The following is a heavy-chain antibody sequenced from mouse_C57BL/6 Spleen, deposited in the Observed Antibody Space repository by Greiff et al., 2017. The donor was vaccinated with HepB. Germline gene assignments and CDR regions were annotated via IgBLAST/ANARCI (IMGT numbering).Heavy chain of an antibody. CDR1: GFTFSNYW. V-gene: IGHV6-3*01. J-gene: IGHJ2*01. CDR2: IRLKSDNYAT. D-gene: IGHD2-4*01. Sequence: EVQGVESGGGLVQPGGSMKLSCVASGFTFSNYWMNWVRQSPEKGLEWVAQIRLKSDNYATHYAESVKGRFTISRDDSKSSVYLQMNNLRAEDTGIYYCTDDYDGDYWGQGTTLTVSS. CDR3: TDDYDGDY.